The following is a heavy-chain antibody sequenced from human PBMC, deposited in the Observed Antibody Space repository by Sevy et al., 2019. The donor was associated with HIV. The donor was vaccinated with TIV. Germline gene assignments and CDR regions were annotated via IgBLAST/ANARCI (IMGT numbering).Heavy chain of an antibody. D-gene: IGHD2-8*01. V-gene: IGHV3-11*01. CDR2: ISLSSSTI. J-gene: IGHJ6*02. CDR1: GFTFSDYF. CDR3: ARENRHCTNGICYGYYGMDV. Sequence: GGSLRLSCAASGFTFSDYFMSRIRQAPRKGLEWISYISLSSSTIYYADSVKGRFTISRDNAKKSLYLQRNSLRAEDTAVYYCARENRHCTNGICYGYYGMDVWGQGTTVTVSS.